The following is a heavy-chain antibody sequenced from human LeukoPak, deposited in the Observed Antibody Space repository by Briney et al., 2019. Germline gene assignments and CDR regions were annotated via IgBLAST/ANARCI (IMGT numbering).Heavy chain of an antibody. CDR2: MDYIGRS. J-gene: IGHJ4*02. Sequence: SEALSLTCTVSGGSISISSYYWAWIRQPPGKGLQWLGCMDYIGRSYYHPSSKSRVTMSVDTAKNRFSLNLSSETAADTAVYHCARQDYYDSIGYFAYWGQGILVTVSS. V-gene: IGHV4-39*01. D-gene: IGHD3-22*01. CDR3: ARQDYYDSIGYFAY. CDR1: GGSISISSYY.